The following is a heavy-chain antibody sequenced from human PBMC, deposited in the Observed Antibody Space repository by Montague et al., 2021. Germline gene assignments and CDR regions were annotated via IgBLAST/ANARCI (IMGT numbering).Heavy chain of an antibody. J-gene: IGHJ4*02. Sequence: CPISGDSVSSNSVTWHWLRQSPSRGLEWLGRTYYRSKWANDYALSVRSRITFNPDTSKNQFSLQLDSVTPEDTAVYYCVRQSVSGKFDYWGQGTRVTVSS. D-gene: IGHD6-19*01. CDR2: TYYRSKWAN. CDR1: GDSVSSNSVT. CDR3: VRQSVSGKFDY. V-gene: IGHV6-1*01.